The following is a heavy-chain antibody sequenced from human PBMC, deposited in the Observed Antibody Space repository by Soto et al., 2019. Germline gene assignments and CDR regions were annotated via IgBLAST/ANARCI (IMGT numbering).Heavy chain of an antibody. Sequence: ASVKVSCKASGYTFTSYYMHWVRQAPGQGLEWMGIIDPSGGSTSYAQKFQGRVTMTRDTSTSTVYMELSSLRSEDTAVYYCARDGPVVTAELEYFQHWGQGTLVTVPQ. D-gene: IGHD2-21*02. V-gene: IGHV1-46*01. CDR1: GYTFTSYY. J-gene: IGHJ1*01. CDR2: IDPSGGST. CDR3: ARDGPVVTAELEYFQH.